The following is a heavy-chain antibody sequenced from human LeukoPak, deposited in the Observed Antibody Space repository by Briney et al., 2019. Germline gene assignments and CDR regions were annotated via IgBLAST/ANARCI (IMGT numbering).Heavy chain of an antibody. CDR1: GVTFSDYG. CDR2: ITSRSGTK. J-gene: IGHJ4*02. Sequence: GGSLRLSCVASGVTFSDYGMNWVRQAPGKGLEWISFITSRSGTKYYADSVKGRFSISRDNAKNSLYLQMNSLRADDTAMYYCARDIVVATGLFDYWGQGTLVTVSS. V-gene: IGHV3-48*04. D-gene: IGHD1-26*01. CDR3: ARDIVVATGLFDY.